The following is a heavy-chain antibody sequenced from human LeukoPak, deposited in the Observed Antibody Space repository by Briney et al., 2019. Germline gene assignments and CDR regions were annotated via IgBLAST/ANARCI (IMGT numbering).Heavy chain of an antibody. CDR1: GYTFTGYY. Sequence: ASLKGSCKASGYTFTGYYMHGVRQAPGHGLEWMGRINPNSGVTHYAQRFQGRGSMTRDTSISTAYMELSRLRSDDTAVYYCARVYDYYDSSGYLGYWGQGTLVTVSS. J-gene: IGHJ4*02. CDR3: ARVYDYYDSSGYLGY. CDR2: INPNSGVT. D-gene: IGHD3-22*01. V-gene: IGHV1-2*06.